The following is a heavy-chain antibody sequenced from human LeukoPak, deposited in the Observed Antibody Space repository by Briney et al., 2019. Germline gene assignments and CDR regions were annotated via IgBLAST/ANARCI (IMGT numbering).Heavy chain of an antibody. J-gene: IGHJ5*02. D-gene: IGHD4-17*01. V-gene: IGHV4-30-4*01. CDR3: ARDGDGYGDYRVSWFDP. Sequence: PSETLSLTCTVSGGSISSGDYYWSWIRQPPGKGLEWIGYIYYSGSTYYNPSLKSRVTISVDTSKNQFSLKLSSVTAADTAVYYCARDGDGYGDYRVSWFDPWGQGTLVTVSS. CDR1: GGSISSGDYY. CDR2: IYYSGST.